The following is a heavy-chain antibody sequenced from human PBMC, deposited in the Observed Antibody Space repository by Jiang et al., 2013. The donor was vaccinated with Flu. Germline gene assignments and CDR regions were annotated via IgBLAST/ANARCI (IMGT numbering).Heavy chain of an antibody. V-gene: IGHV4-34*01. J-gene: IGHJ4*02. D-gene: IGHD6-13*01. Sequence: TCAVYGGSFSGYYWSWIRQPPGKGLEWIGEINHSGSTNYNPSLKSRVTISVDTSKNQFSLKLSSVTAADTAVYYCAREGIAAAGTPFDYWGQGTLVTVSS. CDR2: INHSGST. CDR3: AREGIAAAGTPFDY. CDR1: GGSFSGYY.